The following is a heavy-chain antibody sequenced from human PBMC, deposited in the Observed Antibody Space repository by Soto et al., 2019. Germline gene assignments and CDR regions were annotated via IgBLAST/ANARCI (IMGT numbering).Heavy chain of an antibody. Sequence: QVQLVQSGAEVKKPGASVKVSCKASGYTFTSDDINWVRQATGQGLEWMGWMNRNSGNTGYAQKFQGRVTKTWNTSIRKAYRELGRLRSEDTAVYYCARERRLGIDGMDLWGQGTTVTVSS. V-gene: IGHV1-8*01. D-gene: IGHD7-27*01. CDR1: GYTFTSDD. CDR2: MNRNSGNT. J-gene: IGHJ6*02. CDR3: ARERRLGIDGMDL.